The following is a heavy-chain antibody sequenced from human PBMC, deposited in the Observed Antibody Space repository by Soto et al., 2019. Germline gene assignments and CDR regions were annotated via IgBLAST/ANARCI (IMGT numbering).Heavy chain of an antibody. V-gene: IGHV1-69*04. Sequence: SVKVSCKASGGTFSSYAISWVRQAPGQGLEWMGRIIPILGIANYAQKFQGRVTITADKSTSTAYMELSSLRSEDTAVYYCARSGTAIHDAFDIWGQGTMVTVSS. J-gene: IGHJ3*02. CDR1: GGTFSSYA. D-gene: IGHD1-7*01. CDR3: ARSGTAIHDAFDI. CDR2: IIPILGIA.